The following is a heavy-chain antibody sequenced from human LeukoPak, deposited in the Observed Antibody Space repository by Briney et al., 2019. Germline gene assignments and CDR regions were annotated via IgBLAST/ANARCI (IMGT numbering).Heavy chain of an antibody. V-gene: IGHV4-31*03. Sequence: SQTLSLPCTVSGGSISSGGYYWRWIRQHPGKGLEWIGYIYYSGSTYYNPSLKSRVTISVDTSKNQFSLKLSSVTAADTAVYYCARGYYYGSGSIHFDYWGQGTLVTVSS. CDR2: IYYSGST. J-gene: IGHJ4*02. CDR1: GGSISSGGYY. CDR3: ARGYYYGSGSIHFDY. D-gene: IGHD3-10*01.